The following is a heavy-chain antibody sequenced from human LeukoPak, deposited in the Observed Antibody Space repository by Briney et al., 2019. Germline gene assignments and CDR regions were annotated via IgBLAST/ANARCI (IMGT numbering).Heavy chain of an antibody. CDR3: ARDFDSSSLFDP. CDR2: ISGYNGNT. D-gene: IGHD6-13*01. V-gene: IGHV1-18*01. Sequence: ASVKVPCKASGYTFSSCGISWVRQAPGQGLEWMGWISGYNGNTKYAQRFQGRVTMTRDTYTNTAYMELRSLRSDDTAVYYCARDFDSSSLFDPWGQGTLVTVSS. CDR1: GYTFSSCG. J-gene: IGHJ5*02.